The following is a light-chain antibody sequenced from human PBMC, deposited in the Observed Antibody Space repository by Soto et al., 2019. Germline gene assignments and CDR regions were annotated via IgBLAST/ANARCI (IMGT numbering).Light chain of an antibody. J-gene: IGKJ5*01. Sequence: ERVMTQSPVTLSMSPGDRATLSCGASQSVTSSYLAWYQQKPGQAPRLLIYGASSRATGIPDRFSGSGPGTDFTLTISSLEPEDSAVYYCQQRHMWPITFGQGTRLEIK. CDR2: GAS. CDR3: QQRHMWPIT. CDR1: QSVTSSY. V-gene: IGKV3D-20*02.